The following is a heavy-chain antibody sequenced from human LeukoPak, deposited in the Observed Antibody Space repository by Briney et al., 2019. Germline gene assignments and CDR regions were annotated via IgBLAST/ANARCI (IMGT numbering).Heavy chain of an antibody. CDR2: IRFGGTIK. V-gene: IGHV3-30*02. CDR3: TCTLSSPPV. D-gene: IGHD6-19*01. CDR1: RFNFSSYG. Sequence: GGSLRLSCAVSRFNFSSYGMHWVRQAPGKGLEWVAFIRFGGTIKNYADSVKGRFTISRVDSKNTLYLQMNNLRTEDTAVYYCTCTLSSPPVWGQGTLVTVSS. J-gene: IGHJ4*02.